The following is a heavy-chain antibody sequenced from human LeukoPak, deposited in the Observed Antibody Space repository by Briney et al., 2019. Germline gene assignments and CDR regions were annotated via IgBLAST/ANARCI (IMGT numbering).Heavy chain of an antibody. D-gene: IGHD4-17*01. CDR2: INPSSGDT. Sequence: ASAKVSCKASGYSFISYFIHWVRQAPGQGLEWMGTINPSSGDTNYAQKFQGRVTMTRDTSTSTVYMKLSSLKSEDTAVYYCARVHYGDPDDYWGQGTLVAVSS. CDR1: GYSFISYF. CDR3: ARVHYGDPDDY. J-gene: IGHJ4*02. V-gene: IGHV1-46*01.